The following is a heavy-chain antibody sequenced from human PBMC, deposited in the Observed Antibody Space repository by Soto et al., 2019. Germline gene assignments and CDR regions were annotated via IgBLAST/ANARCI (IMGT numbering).Heavy chain of an antibody. CDR3: ARDGQWLVRGSGGYFDY. D-gene: IGHD6-19*01. J-gene: IGHJ4*02. V-gene: IGHV3-33*01. Sequence: QVQLVESGGGVVQPGRSLRLSCAASGFTFSSYGMHWVRQAPGKGLEWVAVIWYDGSNKYYADSVKGRFTISRDNSKNTLYLQKNSLRAEDTALYYCARDGQWLVRGSGGYFDYWGQGTLVTVSS. CDR2: IWYDGSNK. CDR1: GFTFSSYG.